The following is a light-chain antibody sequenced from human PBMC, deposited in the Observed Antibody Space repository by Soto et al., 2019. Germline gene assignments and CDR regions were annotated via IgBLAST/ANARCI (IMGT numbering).Light chain of an antibody. J-gene: IGKJ4*01. CDR2: AAS. V-gene: IGKV1-17*01. CDR1: QSISSY. Sequence: KQMNHSPSSLSASKRDRVTITCRASQSISSYLNWYQQKPGKAPKRLIYAASSLQSGVPSRFSGSGSGTEFTLTISSLQPEDFATYYCLQHNIYPLTFAGGTNVDIK. CDR3: LQHNIYPLT.